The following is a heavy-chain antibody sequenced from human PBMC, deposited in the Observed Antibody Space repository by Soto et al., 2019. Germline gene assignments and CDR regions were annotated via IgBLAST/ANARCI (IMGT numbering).Heavy chain of an antibody. D-gene: IGHD3-22*01. CDR1: GFSFSSYW. CDR3: ARVNYYEKSGYRHFDY. J-gene: IGHJ4*02. V-gene: IGHV3-74*01. Sequence: EVQLVESGGGLVQPGGSLRLSCAASGFSFSSYWMHWVRQVPGKGLAWVSHVSKDGSSTRYADSVKGRFTISRDNVKNTLYLQMNSLRVEDTALYYCARVNYYEKSGYRHFDYWGQGTLVTVSS. CDR2: VSKDGSST.